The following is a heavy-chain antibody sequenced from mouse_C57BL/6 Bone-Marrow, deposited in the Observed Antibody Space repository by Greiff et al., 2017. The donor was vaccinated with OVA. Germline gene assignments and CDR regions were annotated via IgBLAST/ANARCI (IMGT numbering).Heavy chain of an antibody. Sequence: QVQLKQSGAELARPGASVKMSCKASGYTFTSYTMHWVKQRPGQGLEWIGYINPSSGYTKYNQKFKDKATLTADKSSSTAYMQLSSLTSEDSAVYFCARRAYYSNPWFAYWGQGTLVTVSA. J-gene: IGHJ3*01. CDR3: ARRAYYSNPWFAY. CDR2: INPSSGYT. V-gene: IGHV1-4*01. CDR1: GYTFTSYT. D-gene: IGHD2-5*01.